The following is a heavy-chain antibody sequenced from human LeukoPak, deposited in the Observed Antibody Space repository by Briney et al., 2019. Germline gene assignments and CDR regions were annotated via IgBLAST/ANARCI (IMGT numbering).Heavy chain of an antibody. CDR1: GGSFSGYY. J-gene: IGHJ5*02. CDR3: AILKNWFDP. V-gene: IGHV4-34*01. D-gene: IGHD2/OR15-2a*01. Sequence: SETLSLTCAVYGGSFSGYYWSWIRQPPGKGLEWIGEINHSGSTNYNPSLKSRVTISVDTSKNQFSLKLSSVTAADTAVYYCAILKNWFDPWGQGTLVTVSS. CDR2: INHSGST.